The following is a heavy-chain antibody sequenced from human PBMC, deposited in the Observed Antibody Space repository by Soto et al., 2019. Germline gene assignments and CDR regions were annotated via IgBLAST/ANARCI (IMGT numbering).Heavy chain of an antibody. Sequence: PGGSLRLSCAASGFTFSDYYMSWICQAPGKGLAWVSYISGTGDTIYYADSVKGRFTISRDNANNSLSLQMNSLRAEDTAVYYCARDRPRARSTVTDAFDIWGLGTMVTVSS. CDR3: ARDRPRARSTVTDAFDI. CDR1: GFTFSDYY. CDR2: ISGTGDTI. J-gene: IGHJ3*02. D-gene: IGHD4-17*01. V-gene: IGHV3-11*04.